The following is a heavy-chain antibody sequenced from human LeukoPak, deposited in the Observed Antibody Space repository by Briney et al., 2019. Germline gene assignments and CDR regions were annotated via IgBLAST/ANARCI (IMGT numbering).Heavy chain of an antibody. V-gene: IGHV1-2*02. J-gene: IGHJ4*02. D-gene: IGHD4-17*01. CDR3: AREVYGDSSFDY. CDR1: GYSFSDNY. Sequence: ASVKVSCKTSGYSFSDNYMHWVRQAPGQGLEWMGWINPNSGDTNYAQKFQGRVTMTRDASISTVYLELSRLRSDDTAVYYCAREVYGDSSFDYWGQGTLAAVSS. CDR2: INPNSGDT.